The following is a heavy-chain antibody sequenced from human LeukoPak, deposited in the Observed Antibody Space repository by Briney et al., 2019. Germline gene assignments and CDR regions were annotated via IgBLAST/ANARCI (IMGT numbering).Heavy chain of an antibody. Sequence: GGSLRLSCAASGFTFSSYAMSWVRQAPGKGLEWVSAISASGGSTYYADSVKGRFTISRDNSKNTLYLQMNSLRAEDTAVYYCAKWVVGATTFYYYYGMDVWGQGTTVTVSS. CDR3: AKWVVGATTFYYYYGMDV. J-gene: IGHJ6*02. V-gene: IGHV3-23*01. CDR2: ISASGGST. D-gene: IGHD1-26*01. CDR1: GFTFSSYA.